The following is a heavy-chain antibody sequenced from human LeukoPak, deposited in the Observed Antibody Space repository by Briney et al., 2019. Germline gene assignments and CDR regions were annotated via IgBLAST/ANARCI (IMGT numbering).Heavy chain of an antibody. Sequence: SETLSLTCSVSGVSINNYYWSWIREPPGRGLEWIGYVYYSGSTNYNPSLKSRVTISVDTSKNQFSLKLSSVTAADTAVYYCARSRGYSGYAYDAFDIWGQGTMVTVSS. D-gene: IGHD5-12*01. CDR1: GVSINNYY. CDR3: ARSRGYSGYAYDAFDI. CDR2: VYYSGST. J-gene: IGHJ3*02. V-gene: IGHV4-59*01.